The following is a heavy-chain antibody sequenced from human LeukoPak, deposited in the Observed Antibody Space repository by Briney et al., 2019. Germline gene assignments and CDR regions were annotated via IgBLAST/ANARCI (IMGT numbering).Heavy chain of an antibody. J-gene: IGHJ6*04. D-gene: IGHD3-10*01. V-gene: IGHV4-30-4*01. CDR3: AREGTHSLSGGMDV. CDR1: GGSISSDDYY. Sequence: SETLSLTCSVSGGSISSDDYYWSWIRQPPGKGLEWIGYIYHSGSTNYNPSLQSRVTISVDTSKNQFSLRLSSVTAADTAVYFCAREGTHSLSGGMDVWGKGTTVIVSS. CDR2: IYHSGST.